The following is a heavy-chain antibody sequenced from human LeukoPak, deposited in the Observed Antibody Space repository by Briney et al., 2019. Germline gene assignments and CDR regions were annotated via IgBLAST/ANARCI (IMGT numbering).Heavy chain of an antibody. J-gene: IGHJ5*02. CDR2: ISGSGGST. V-gene: IGHV3-23*01. CDR3: AKDSGFGDSWFDP. D-gene: IGHD3-10*01. CDR1: GFAFSNFD. Sequence: GGSLRLSCAASGFAFSNFDMHWVRQAPGKGLEWVSAISGSGGSTYYADSVKGRFTISRDNSKNTLYLQMNSLRAEDTAVYYCAKDSGFGDSWFDPWGQGTLVTVSS.